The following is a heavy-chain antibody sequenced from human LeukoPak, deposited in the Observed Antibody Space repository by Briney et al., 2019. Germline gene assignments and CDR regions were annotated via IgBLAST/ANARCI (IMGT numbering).Heavy chain of an antibody. CDR2: IYSDDNT. CDR1: GFTVSNNH. CDR3: ARYYGGNFRNFDY. V-gene: IGHV3-53*01. J-gene: IGHJ4*02. Sequence: GGSLRLSCAASGFTVSNNHMNWVRQAPGKGLEWVSVIYSDDNTCYADSVKGRFTISRDNSKNTLYLQMDSLRAEDTAVYYCARYYGGNFRNFDYWGQGTLVTVSS. D-gene: IGHD4-23*01.